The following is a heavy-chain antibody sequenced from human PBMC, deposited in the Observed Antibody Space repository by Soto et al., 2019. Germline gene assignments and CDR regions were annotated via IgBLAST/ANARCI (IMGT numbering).Heavy chain of an antibody. CDR2: IYSGGAT. CDR1: GFTVTNKY. V-gene: IGHV3-53*01. D-gene: IGHD4-17*01. Sequence: EVQLVESGGNLIQPGGSLRLSCAASGFTVTNKYMTWVRQAPRKGLEWVSLIYSGGATSYADSVKGRFTISRDNSKDIRYLQVNSLRAEDTAGDYGARVCYGGYGWYFDLWGRGTLVTVSS. J-gene: IGHJ2*01. CDR3: ARVCYGGYGWYFDL.